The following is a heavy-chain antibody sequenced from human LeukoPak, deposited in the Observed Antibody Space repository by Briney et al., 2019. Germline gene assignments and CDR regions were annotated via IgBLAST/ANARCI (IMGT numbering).Heavy chain of an antibody. Sequence: PGGSLRLSCAASGFTYSSYWMHWVRQAPGTGLVWVSRINTDGSSTSYADSVKGQFTISRDNAKNTLYLQMNSLRAEDTAVYYCARDQYPRPTVTTSSNWFDPWGQGTLVTVSS. CDR2: INTDGSST. CDR3: ARDQYPRPTVTTSSNWFDP. J-gene: IGHJ5*02. CDR1: GFTYSSYW. D-gene: IGHD4-11*01. V-gene: IGHV3-74*01.